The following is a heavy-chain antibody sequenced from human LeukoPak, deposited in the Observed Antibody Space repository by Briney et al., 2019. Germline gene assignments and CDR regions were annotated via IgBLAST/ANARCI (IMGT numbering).Heavy chain of an antibody. D-gene: IGHD3-10*01. Sequence: ASVKVSCKASGYIFTVYYMHWVRQAPGQGLEWMGWINPNSGGTNYAQKFQGRVTMTRDTSISTAYMELSRLRSDDTALYYCTRDVRPRGGIDSWGQGTLVTVSS. CDR1: GYIFTVYY. CDR3: TRDVRPRGGIDS. V-gene: IGHV1-2*02. CDR2: INPNSGGT. J-gene: IGHJ4*02.